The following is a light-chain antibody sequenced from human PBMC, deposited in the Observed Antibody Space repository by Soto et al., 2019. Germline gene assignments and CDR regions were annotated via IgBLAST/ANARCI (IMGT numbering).Light chain of an antibody. Sequence: DILLIQSPSSLSASVGDSVTITCRASQSVLSYLNWYQQKPGEAPKLIISGSYNLQPGMPWTASGTGHETDFTLSIGSLQRDDSATSFCQQTYNVTWTFGQGTKVEIK. CDR2: GSY. CDR3: QQTYNVTWT. V-gene: IGKV1-39*01. J-gene: IGKJ1*01. CDR1: QSVLSY.